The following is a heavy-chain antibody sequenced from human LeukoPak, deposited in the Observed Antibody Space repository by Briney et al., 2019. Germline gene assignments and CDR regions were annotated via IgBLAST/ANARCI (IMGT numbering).Heavy chain of an antibody. CDR1: GGSISSSDW. CDR2: IYHSGST. J-gene: IGHJ4*02. Sequence: ASGTLSLTCAVSGGSISSSDWWIWVRQPPGKGLEWIGEIYHSGSTNYSPSLKSRVTISVDKSKNQFSLKLSSVTAADTAVYFCARRGYFDSTGYQNYWGQGTLVTVSS. D-gene: IGHD3-22*01. V-gene: IGHV4-4*02. CDR3: ARRGYFDSTGYQNY.